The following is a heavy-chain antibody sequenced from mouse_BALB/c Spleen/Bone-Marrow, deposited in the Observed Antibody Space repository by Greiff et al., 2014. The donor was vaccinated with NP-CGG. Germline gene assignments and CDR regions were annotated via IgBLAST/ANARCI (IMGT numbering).Heavy chain of an antibody. CDR1: GFSLTSYG. CDR2: IWAGGST. Sequence: QVHVKQSGPGLVAPSQSLSITCTVSGFSLTSYGVHWVRQPPGKGLEWLGVIWAGGSTNYNSALMSRLSISKDNSKSQVFLKMNSLQTDDTAMYYCARERQPLEGAMDYWGQGTSVIVSS. V-gene: IGHV2-9*02. CDR3: ARERQPLEGAMDY. D-gene: IGHD6-1*01. J-gene: IGHJ4*01.